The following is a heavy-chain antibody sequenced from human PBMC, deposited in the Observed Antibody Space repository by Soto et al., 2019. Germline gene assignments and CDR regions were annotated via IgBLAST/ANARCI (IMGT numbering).Heavy chain of an antibody. J-gene: IGHJ6*02. CDR2: IYHNEHT. CDR1: GVSISSSQW. Sequence: QVQLQESGPGLVKPSGTLSLTCAVSGVSISSSQWWSWVRQPPGRGLEWIGEIYHNEHTNYNPSLRSRLTMSLDKSNNQVSLKLSSVTAADTATYFCGRTKDFFYGVDVWGQGTTVPVSS. V-gene: IGHV4-4*02. CDR3: GRTKDFFYGVDV.